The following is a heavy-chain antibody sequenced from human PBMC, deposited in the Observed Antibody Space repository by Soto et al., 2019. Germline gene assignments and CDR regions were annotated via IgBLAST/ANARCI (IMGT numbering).Heavy chain of an antibody. Sequence: LRLSCAASGFTFSSYGMHWVRQAPGKGLEWVAVISYDGSNKYYADSVKGRFTISRDNSKNTLYLQMNSLRAEDTAVYYCAKDFGYCTNGVCYTGSFDYWGQGTLVTVSS. D-gene: IGHD2-8*01. CDR2: ISYDGSNK. CDR3: AKDFGYCTNGVCYTGSFDY. CDR1: GFTFSSYG. J-gene: IGHJ4*02. V-gene: IGHV3-30*18.